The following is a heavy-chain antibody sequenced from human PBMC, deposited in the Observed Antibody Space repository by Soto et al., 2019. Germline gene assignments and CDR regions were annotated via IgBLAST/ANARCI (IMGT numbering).Heavy chain of an antibody. V-gene: IGHV1-69*02. CDR3: ARVPRGYSGYDYNYYFDY. Sequence: SVKVSCKASGGTFSSYTISWVRQAPGQGLEWMGRIIPILGIANYAQKFQGRVTITADKSTSTAYMELSSLRSEDTAVYYCARVPRGYSGYDYNYYFDYWGQGTLVTVSS. CDR1: GGTFSSYT. J-gene: IGHJ4*02. CDR2: IIPILGIA. D-gene: IGHD5-12*01.